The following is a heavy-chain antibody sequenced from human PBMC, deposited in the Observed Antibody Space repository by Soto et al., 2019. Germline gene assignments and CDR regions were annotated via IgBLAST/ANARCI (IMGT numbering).Heavy chain of an antibody. CDR2: IIPIFGTA. CDR1: GGTFSSYA. V-gene: IGHV1-69*12. J-gene: IGHJ5*02. Sequence: QVQLVQSGAEVKKPGSSVKVSCKASGGTFSSYAISWVRQAPGQGLEWMGGIIPIFGTANYAQKFQGRVTIXXDXSXXTAYMELSSLRSEDTAVYYCARDLSGGNPQGWFDPWGQGTLVTVSS. CDR3: ARDLSGGNPQGWFDP. D-gene: IGHD2-15*01.